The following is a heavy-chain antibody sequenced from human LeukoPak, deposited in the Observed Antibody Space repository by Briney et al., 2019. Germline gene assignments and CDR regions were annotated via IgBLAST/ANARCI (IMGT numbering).Heavy chain of an antibody. Sequence: GGSLRLSCAASGFTFSSYSMNWVRQAPGKGLEWVSSISSSSSYIYYADSVKGRFTISRDNAKNSLYLQMNSLRAEDTAVHYCARGRGTMIVVGYYFDYWGQGTLVTVSS. J-gene: IGHJ4*02. CDR1: GFTFSSYS. CDR3: ARGRGTMIVVGYYFDY. CDR2: ISSSSSYI. D-gene: IGHD3-22*01. V-gene: IGHV3-21*01.